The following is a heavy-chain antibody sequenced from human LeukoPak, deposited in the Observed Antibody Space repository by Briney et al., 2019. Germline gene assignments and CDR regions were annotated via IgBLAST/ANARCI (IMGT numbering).Heavy chain of an antibody. Sequence: SETLSLTCTVSGGSISSYYWSWIRQPPGKGLEWIGYMYNSGSTNYNPSLKSRVTISIDTSKNQFSLKLSSVTAADTAVYYCARVPHFGDYGWFDPWGQDTLVTVSS. CDR2: MYNSGST. CDR3: ARVPHFGDYGWFDP. CDR1: GGSISSYY. V-gene: IGHV4-59*01. D-gene: IGHD4-17*01. J-gene: IGHJ5*02.